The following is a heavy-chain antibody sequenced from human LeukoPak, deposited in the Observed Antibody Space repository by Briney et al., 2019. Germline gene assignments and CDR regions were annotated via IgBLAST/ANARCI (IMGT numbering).Heavy chain of an antibody. Sequence: ASVKVSCKASGYTFTSYGISWVRQAPGQGLEWMGWISAYNGNTNYAQKLQGRVTMTTDTSTSTAYMELRSLRSDDTAVYYCARLYYDFWSGFPLYYYMDVWGKGTTDTVSS. CDR1: GYTFTSYG. CDR2: ISAYNGNT. CDR3: ARLYYDFWSGFPLYYYMDV. V-gene: IGHV1-18*01. D-gene: IGHD3-3*01. J-gene: IGHJ6*03.